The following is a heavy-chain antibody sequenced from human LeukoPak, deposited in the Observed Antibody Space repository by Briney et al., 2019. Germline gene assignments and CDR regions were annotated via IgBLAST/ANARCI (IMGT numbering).Heavy chain of an antibody. D-gene: IGHD3-22*01. CDR3: AREGSRSGFFD. Sequence: PGGSLRLSCAASGFTFSSYEMNWVRQPPGKGLEWVSYISSGGDTMDYADSVRGRFTISRDNAKNSPYLQMNSLRAEDTALYYCAREGSRSGFFDWGQGTLVTVSS. CDR1: GFTFSSYE. V-gene: IGHV3-48*03. J-gene: IGHJ4*02. CDR2: ISSGGDTM.